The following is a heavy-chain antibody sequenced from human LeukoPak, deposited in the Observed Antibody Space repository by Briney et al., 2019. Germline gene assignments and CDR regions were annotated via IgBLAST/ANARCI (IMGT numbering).Heavy chain of an antibody. J-gene: IGHJ4*02. CDR3: ARVGYCSGGSCRFSYFDY. D-gene: IGHD2-15*01. V-gene: IGHV4-30-4*01. CDR2: IYYSGST. CDR1: GGSISSPDYY. Sequence: PSETLSLTCTVSGGSISSPDYYWSWIRQPPGKGLEWIGYIYYSGSTYYNPSLKSRVTISIDTSKNQFSLKLSSVIAADTAVYFCARVGYCSGGSCRFSYFDYWGQGSLVTVSS.